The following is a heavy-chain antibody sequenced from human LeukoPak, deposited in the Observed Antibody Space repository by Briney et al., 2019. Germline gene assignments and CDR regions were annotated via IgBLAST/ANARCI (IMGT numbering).Heavy chain of an antibody. Sequence: SETLSLTCTVSGGSVSSGSYYWGWIRQPPGKGLEWIGYIYYSGSTNYNPSLKSRVTISVDTSKNQFSLKLSSVTAADTAVYYCARDRLTTDAFDIWGQGTMVTVSS. CDR3: ARDRLTTDAFDI. V-gene: IGHV4-61*01. D-gene: IGHD1-1*01. CDR1: GGSVSSGSYY. J-gene: IGHJ3*02. CDR2: IYYSGST.